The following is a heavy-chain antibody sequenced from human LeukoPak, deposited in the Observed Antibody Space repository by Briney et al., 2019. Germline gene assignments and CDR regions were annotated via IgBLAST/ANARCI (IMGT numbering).Heavy chain of an antibody. CDR1: GFIFSHHF. V-gene: IGHV3-21*01. CDR3: ARKRYRRSSNDALDL. D-gene: IGHD6-6*01. CDR2: ISSSGSSA. Sequence: NSGGSLRLSCVASGFIFSHHFMNCVRQAPGKGLEWVSSISSSGSSALYADSLRGRFTISRDNAKNSLYLQMNSLRPGHTAVYYCARKRYRRSSNDALDLWGQGTMVTVSS. J-gene: IGHJ3*01.